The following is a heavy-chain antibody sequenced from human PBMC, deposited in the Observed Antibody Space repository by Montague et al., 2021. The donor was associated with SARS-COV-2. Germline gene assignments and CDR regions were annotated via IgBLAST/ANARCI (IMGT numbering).Heavy chain of an antibody. V-gene: IGHV4-59*01. CDR3: AREFRIELWQTNWYFGL. CDR2: FDHSGDT. CDR1: GGSISSYY. D-gene: IGHD3-16*01. Sequence: SETLSLTCEVSGGSISSYYWSWIRQPPGKGLEWIGNFDHSGDTKYNPSLKSRATISVDTSKNQFALRLHSVTAADTAVYYCAREFRIELWQTNWYFGLWGRGTLVTASS. J-gene: IGHJ2*01.